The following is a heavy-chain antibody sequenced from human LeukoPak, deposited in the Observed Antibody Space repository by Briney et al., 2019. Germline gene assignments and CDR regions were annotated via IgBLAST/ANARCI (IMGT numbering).Heavy chain of an antibody. CDR1: GFTFSSYA. J-gene: IGHJ4*02. CDR2: ISGSGGST. Sequence: QPGGSLRLSCAASGFTFSSYAMSWVRQAPGKGREWVSAISGSGGSTYYADSVKGRFTISRDNSKNTLYLQMNSLRAEDTAVYYCAREPGIVVVTADDDYWGQGTLVTVSS. CDR3: AREPGIVVVTADDDY. D-gene: IGHD2-21*02. V-gene: IGHV3-23*01.